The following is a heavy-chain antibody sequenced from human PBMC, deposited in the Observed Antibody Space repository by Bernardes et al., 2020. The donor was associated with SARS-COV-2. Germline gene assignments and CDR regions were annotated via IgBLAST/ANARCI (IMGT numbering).Heavy chain of an antibody. J-gene: IGHJ3*02. D-gene: IGHD1-26*01. V-gene: IGHV3-23*01. CDR2: ISGIGSST. Sequence: GRSLRLSCAVSGFTFSSYAMSWVRQAQGKGLEWVAAISGIGSSTYHADFMKGRLTNSRDNSKNTLYLQMNSLRAEDTAVYYCAKDDSDSGSYSDASDIWGQGTMVTGSA. CDR3: AKDDSDSGSYSDASDI. CDR1: GFTFSSYA.